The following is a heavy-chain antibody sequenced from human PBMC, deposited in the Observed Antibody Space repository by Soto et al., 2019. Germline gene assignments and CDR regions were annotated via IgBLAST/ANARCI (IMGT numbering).Heavy chain of an antibody. CDR3: ARDLPVPAPYGMDV. V-gene: IGHV1-2*02. CDR1: GYTFTGYY. CDR2: INPNSGGT. J-gene: IGHJ6*02. Sequence: SSVKVSCKASGYTFTGYYMHWVRQAPGQGLEWMGWINPNSGGTNYAQKFQGRVTMTRDTSISTAYMELSRLRSDDTAVYYCARDLPVPAPYGMDVWGQGTTVTVSS. D-gene: IGHD2-2*01.